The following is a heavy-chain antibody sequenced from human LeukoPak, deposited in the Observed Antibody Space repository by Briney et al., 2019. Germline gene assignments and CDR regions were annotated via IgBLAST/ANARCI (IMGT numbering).Heavy chain of an antibody. CDR3: AKPDTETDIVVVVAAPPPFDY. D-gene: IGHD2-15*01. CDR1: GFTFYSYT. V-gene: IGHV3-21*01. J-gene: IGHJ4*02. Sequence: GGSLRLSCAASGFTFYSYTMNWVSQAPGKGLEWVSSISGSSSYIYYADSVKGRFTISRDNSKNTLYLQMNSLRAEDTAVYYCAKPDTETDIVVVVAAPPPFDYWGQGTLVTVSS. CDR2: ISGSSSYI.